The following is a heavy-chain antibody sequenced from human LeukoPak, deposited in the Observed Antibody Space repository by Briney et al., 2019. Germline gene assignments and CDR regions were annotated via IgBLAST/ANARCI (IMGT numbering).Heavy chain of an antibody. CDR2: IYYSGST. J-gene: IGHJ5*02. CDR3: ARGESDCSSTSCYGWFDP. V-gene: IGHV4-31*03. D-gene: IGHD2-2*01. CDR1: GGSISSGGYY. Sequence: SETLSLTCTVSGGSISSGGYYWSWIRQHPGKGLEWIGYIYYSGSTYYNPSLKSRVTISVDTSKNQFSLKLSSVTAADTAVYYCARGESDCSSTSCYGWFDPWGQGTLVTVSS.